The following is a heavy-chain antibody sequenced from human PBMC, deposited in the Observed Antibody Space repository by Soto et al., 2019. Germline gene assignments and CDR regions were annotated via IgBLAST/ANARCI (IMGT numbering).Heavy chain of an antibody. J-gene: IGHJ6*03. Sequence: GGSLRLSCAASGFTFSNAWMSWVRQAPGKGLEWVGRIKSKTDGGTTDYAAPVKGRFTISRDDSKNTLYLQMNSLKTEDTAVYYCTTDPQREFVVPAAPPYYYYYMDVWGKGTTVTVSS. V-gene: IGHV3-15*01. CDR1: GFTFSNAW. CDR2: IKSKTDGGTT. CDR3: TTDPQREFVVPAAPPYYYYYMDV. D-gene: IGHD2-2*01.